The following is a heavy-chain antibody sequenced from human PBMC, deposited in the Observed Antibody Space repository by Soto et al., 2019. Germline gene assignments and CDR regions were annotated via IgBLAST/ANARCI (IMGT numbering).Heavy chain of an antibody. CDR3: ARAAAGTPAYPNNWFDP. CDR2: IYTSGST. CDR1: GCSISSYY. V-gene: IGHV4-4*07. Sequence: QVQLQESGPGLVKPSETLSLTCTVSGCSISSYYWSWIRLPAGKGLEWIGRIYTSGSTNYNPSLKSRVTMSVDTSKNQFSLKLSSVTAADTAVYYCARAAAGTPAYPNNWFDPWGQGTLVTVSS. D-gene: IGHD6-13*01. J-gene: IGHJ5*02.